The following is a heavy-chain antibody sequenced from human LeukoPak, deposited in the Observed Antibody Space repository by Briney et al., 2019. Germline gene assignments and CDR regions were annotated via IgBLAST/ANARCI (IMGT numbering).Heavy chain of an antibody. J-gene: IGHJ5*02. CDR1: GYSISSGYY. D-gene: IGHD3-10*01. CDR3: ARPYGSGSYYNP. V-gene: IGHV4-38-2*02. CDR2: MNQSGTT. Sequence: SETLSLTCTVSGYSISSGYYWGWVRQPPGRGLEWIGSMNQSGTTYYNPSLKSRVTISVDTSKNQFSLKLSSVTAADTAVYYCARPYGSGSYYNPWGQGTLVTVSS.